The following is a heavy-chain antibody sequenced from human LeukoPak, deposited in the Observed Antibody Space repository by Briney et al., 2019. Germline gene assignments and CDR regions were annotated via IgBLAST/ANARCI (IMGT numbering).Heavy chain of an antibody. D-gene: IGHD3-10*01. Sequence: ASVKVSCKASGYTFTSYDINWVRQATGQELEWMGWMNPNSGNTGYAQKFQGRVTMTRNTSISTAYMELSSLRSEDTAVYYCARAYYGSGRGFMDVWGKGTTVTVSS. CDR3: ARAYYGSGRGFMDV. CDR1: GYTFTSYD. J-gene: IGHJ6*03. CDR2: MNPNSGNT. V-gene: IGHV1-8*01.